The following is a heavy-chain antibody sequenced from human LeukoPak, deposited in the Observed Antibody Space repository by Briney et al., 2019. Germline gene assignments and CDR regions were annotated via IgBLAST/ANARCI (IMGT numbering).Heavy chain of an antibody. V-gene: IGHV4-34*01. Sequence: PSETLSLTCAVYGGSFSGYYWSWIRQPPGKGLEWIGEINHSGSTNCNPSLKSRVTISVDTSKNQFSLKLSSVTAADTAVYYCARSQLYGSGSYGDWFDPWGQGTLVTVSS. J-gene: IGHJ5*02. CDR2: INHSGST. D-gene: IGHD3-10*01. CDR3: ARSQLYGSGSYGDWFDP. CDR1: GGSFSGYY.